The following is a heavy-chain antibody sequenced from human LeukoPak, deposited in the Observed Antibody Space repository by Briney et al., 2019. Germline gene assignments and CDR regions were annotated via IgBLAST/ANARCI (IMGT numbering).Heavy chain of an antibody. V-gene: IGHV3-11*01. CDR2: ISSSGSTI. J-gene: IGHJ6*02. D-gene: IGHD2-2*01. CDR3: AKANYQMLAPNHPYGMDV. CDR1: GFTFSDYY. Sequence: GGSLRLSCAASGFTFSDYYMSWIRQAPGKGLEWVSYISSSGSTIYYADSVKGRFTISRDNAKNSLFLQMNSLRAEDTALYYCAKANYQMLAPNHPYGMDVWGQGTTVTVSS.